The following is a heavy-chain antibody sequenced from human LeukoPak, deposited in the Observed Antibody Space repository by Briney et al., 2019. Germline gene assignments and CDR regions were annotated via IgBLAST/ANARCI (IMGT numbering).Heavy chain of an antibody. CDR3: ARGMVRGVIGGGAFDI. J-gene: IGHJ3*02. V-gene: IGHV1-69*06. D-gene: IGHD3-10*01. Sequence: ASVKVSCKASGGTFSSYAISWVRQAPGQGLEWMGGIIPIFGTANYAQKFQGRVTITAHKSTSTAYMELSSLRSEDTAVYYCARGMVRGVIGGGAFDIWGQGTMVTVSS. CDR1: GGTFSSYA. CDR2: IIPIFGTA.